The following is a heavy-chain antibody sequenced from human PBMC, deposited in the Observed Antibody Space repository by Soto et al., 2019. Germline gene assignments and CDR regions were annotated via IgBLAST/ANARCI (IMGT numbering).Heavy chain of an antibody. V-gene: IGHV1-69*13. Sequence: SVKVSCKASGGTFSSYAISWVRQAPGQGLEWMGGIIPIFGTANYAQKFQGRVTITADESTSTAYMELSSLRSEDTAVYYCASEGTNYYGSGSYSHFDYWGQGTLVTVSS. CDR1: GGTFSSYA. D-gene: IGHD3-10*01. CDR2: IIPIFGTA. J-gene: IGHJ4*02. CDR3: ASEGTNYYGSGSYSHFDY.